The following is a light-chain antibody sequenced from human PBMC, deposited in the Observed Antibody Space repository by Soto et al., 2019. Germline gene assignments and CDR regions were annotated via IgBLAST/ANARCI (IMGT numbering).Light chain of an antibody. V-gene: IGKV3-20*01. Sequence: VFTQSAGTLSLSPGARATLSCRASQSVGYSLAWYQQRPGQAPTLLISDASTRAPGIPDRFSGSGSGTDFTLTISRLQPEDYALYYCQQYGPSLITFGQGTRLEIK. J-gene: IGKJ5*01. CDR2: DAS. CDR1: QSVGYS. CDR3: QQYGPSLIT.